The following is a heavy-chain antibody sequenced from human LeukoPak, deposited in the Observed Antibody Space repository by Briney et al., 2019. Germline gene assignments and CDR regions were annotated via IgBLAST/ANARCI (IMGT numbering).Heavy chain of an antibody. CDR3: ARVDYYDSSGYYTFDY. V-gene: IGHV1-69*13. CDR1: GGTFSSYA. CDR2: IIPIFGTA. Sequence: SVKVSCKASGGTFSSYAISWVRQAPGQGLEWMGGIIPIFGTANYAQRFQGRVTITADESTSTAYMELSSLRSEDTAVYYCARVDYYDSSGYYTFDYWGQGTLVTVSS. D-gene: IGHD3-22*01. J-gene: IGHJ4*02.